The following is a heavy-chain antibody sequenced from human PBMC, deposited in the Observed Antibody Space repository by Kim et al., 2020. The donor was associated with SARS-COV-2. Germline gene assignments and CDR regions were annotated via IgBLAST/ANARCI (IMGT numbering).Heavy chain of an antibody. D-gene: IGHD3-10*01. V-gene: IGHV4-34*01. CDR3: ARGLTRGWFGELSDYFDY. J-gene: IGHJ4*02. CDR2: INHSGST. CDR1: GGSFSGYY. Sequence: SETLSLTCAVYGGSFSGYYWSWIRQPPGKGLEWIGEINHSGSTNYNPSLKSRVTISVDTSKNQFSLKLSSVTAADTAVYYCARGLTRGWFGELSDYFDYWGQGTLVTVSS.